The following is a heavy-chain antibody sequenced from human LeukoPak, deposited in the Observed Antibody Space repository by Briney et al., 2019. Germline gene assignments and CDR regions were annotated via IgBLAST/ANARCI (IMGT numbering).Heavy chain of an antibody. CDR2: MNPHSGKT. J-gene: IGHJ5*02. Sequence: ASVKVSCKASGYPFNNYDINWVRQATGQGLEWMGWMNPHSGKTGYAQNFQGRLTMTRDTSISTAYMELSSLRSEDTAVYYCARLSSHYGDYKVDPWGQGTLVTVSS. CDR1: GYPFNNYD. V-gene: IGHV1-8*01. D-gene: IGHD4-17*01. CDR3: ARLSSHYGDYKVDP.